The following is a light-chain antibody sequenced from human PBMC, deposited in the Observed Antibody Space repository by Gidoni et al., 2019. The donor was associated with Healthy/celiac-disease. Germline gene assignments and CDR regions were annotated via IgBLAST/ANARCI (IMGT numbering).Light chain of an antibody. CDR1: QSVSR. CDR3: QQRSNWALT. CDR2: DAS. J-gene: IGKJ4*01. V-gene: IGKV3-11*01. Sequence: EIVLTQSPATLSLSPGERATLSCRASQSVSRLLIYDASNRATGIPARFSGSGSGTDFTLTISSLEPEDFAVYYGQQRSNWALTFGGGTKVEIK.